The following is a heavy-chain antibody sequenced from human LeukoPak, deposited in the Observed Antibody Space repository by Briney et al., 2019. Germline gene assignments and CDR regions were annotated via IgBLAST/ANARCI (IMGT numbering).Heavy chain of an antibody. CDR2: INPSGGST. V-gene: IGHV1-46*01. J-gene: IGHJ6*03. CDR1: GYTFTSYY. CDR3: ARDTQVEPRGNYYYYYMDV. Sequence: ASVKVSCKASGYTFTSYYMHWVRQAPGQGLEWMGIINPSGGSTSYAQKFQGRVTMTRDTSTSTVCMELSSLRSEDTAVYYCARDTQVEPRGNYYYYYMDVWGKGTTVTVSS. D-gene: IGHD1-1*01.